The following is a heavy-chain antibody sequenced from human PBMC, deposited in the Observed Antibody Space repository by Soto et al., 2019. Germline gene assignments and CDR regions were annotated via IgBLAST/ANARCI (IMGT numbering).Heavy chain of an antibody. V-gene: IGHV3-23*01. Sequence: PGGSLRLSCAASGFTFSSYTMSWVRQSPGKGLEWVSSIRGSDTKTYYTDSVKGRFTISRDNSKSTLYLQMNSLRGEDTAVYFCAKDPGIQTWFDAFDIWGQGTMVTVSS. D-gene: IGHD5-18*01. J-gene: IGHJ3*02. CDR3: AKDPGIQTWFDAFDI. CDR1: GFTFSSYT. CDR2: IRGSDTKT.